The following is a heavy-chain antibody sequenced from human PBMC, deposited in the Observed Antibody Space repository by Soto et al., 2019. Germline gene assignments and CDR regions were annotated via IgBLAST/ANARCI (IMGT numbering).Heavy chain of an antibody. J-gene: IGHJ4*02. CDR1: GFNFNSYT. Sequence: GSLRLSCAASGFNFNSYTINWVRQAPGKRLEWLSSISSSGYIFSTDSVRGRFTISRDNAKNSLYLQMNSLRDEDTAVYYCARYEWRWYDYCGQGTLVTVSS. V-gene: IGHV3-21*01. CDR2: ISSSGYI. CDR3: ARYEWRWYDY. D-gene: IGHD6-13*01.